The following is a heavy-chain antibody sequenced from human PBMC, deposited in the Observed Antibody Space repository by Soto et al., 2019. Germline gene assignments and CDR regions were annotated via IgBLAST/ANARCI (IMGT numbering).Heavy chain of an antibody. D-gene: IGHD4-17*01. V-gene: IGHV4-30-2*01. Sequence: SSETLSLTCAVSGGPITSGGYSWSWIRQPPGKGLEWIGYIYHSGGTYYNPSLKSRVTLSIDRTKKQFSLKLKSVTAADTAVYFCARTTTTSGWFDPWGQGTLVTVSS. CDR3: ARTTTTSGWFDP. J-gene: IGHJ5*02. CDR1: GGPITSGGYS. CDR2: IYHSGGT.